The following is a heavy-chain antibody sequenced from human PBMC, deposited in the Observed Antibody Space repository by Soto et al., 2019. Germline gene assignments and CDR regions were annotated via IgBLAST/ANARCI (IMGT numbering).Heavy chain of an antibody. V-gene: IGHV1-69*13. CDR2: IIPIFGTA. CDR1: GGTFSSYA. J-gene: IGHJ6*02. D-gene: IGHD2-15*01. Sequence: GASVKVSCKASGGTFSSYAISWVRQAPGQGLEWMGGIIPIFGTANYAQKFQGRVTITADESTSTAYMELSSLRSEDTAVYYCARDLVVVAANRTYYYYYYGMDVWG. CDR3: ARDLVVVAANRTYYYYYYGMDV.